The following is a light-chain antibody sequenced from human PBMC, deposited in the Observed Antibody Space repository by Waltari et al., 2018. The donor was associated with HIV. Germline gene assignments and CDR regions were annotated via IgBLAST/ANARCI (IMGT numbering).Light chain of an antibody. CDR2: RSN. J-gene: IGLJ3*02. CDR1: SYNIGNNY. V-gene: IGLV1-47*01. CDR3: AAWDDSLSGPV. Sequence: QSVLTQPASASGTPGQRVTFSCSGSSYNIGNNYVYWYQQRPGTAPKVLIYRSNRRPSGVPDRFSGSKSGTSASRAISGLRSEDEADYYCAAWDDSLSGPVVGGGTKVTVL.